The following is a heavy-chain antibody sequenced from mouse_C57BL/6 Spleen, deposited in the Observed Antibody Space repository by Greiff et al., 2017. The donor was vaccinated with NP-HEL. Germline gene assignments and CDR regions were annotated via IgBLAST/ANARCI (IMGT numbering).Heavy chain of an antibody. D-gene: IGHD1-1*01. Sequence: EVQLQQSGPELVKPGASVKISCKASGYTFTDYYMNWVKQSHGKSLEWIGDINPNNGGTSYNQKFKGKATLTVDKSSSTAYMELRSLTSEDSAVYDCARTDILSRFAYWGQGTLVTVS. CDR1: GYTFTDYY. V-gene: IGHV1-26*01. CDR3: ARTDILSRFAY. CDR2: INPNNGGT. J-gene: IGHJ3*01.